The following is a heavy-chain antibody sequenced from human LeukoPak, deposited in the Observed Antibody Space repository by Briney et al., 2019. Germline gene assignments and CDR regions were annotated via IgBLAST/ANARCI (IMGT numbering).Heavy chain of an antibody. CDR2: IIPIFGTA. J-gene: IGHJ5*02. V-gene: IGHV1-69*05. CDR3: ARDVHGDYGSGWFDP. CDR1: GGTFSSYA. D-gene: IGHD4-17*01. Sequence: SVKVSCKASGGTFSSYAISWVRQAPGQGLEWMGGIIPIFGTAGYAQKFQGRVTITKDESTRTVYLELTSLTSDDTAVYYCARDVHGDYGSGWFDPWGQGTLVSVSS.